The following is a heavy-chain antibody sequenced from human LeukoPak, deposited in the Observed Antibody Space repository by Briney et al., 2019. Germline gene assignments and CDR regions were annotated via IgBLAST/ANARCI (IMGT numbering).Heavy chain of an antibody. D-gene: IGHD3-3*01. J-gene: IGHJ5*02. CDR3: ARAGSESRFLEWLAVDP. CDR1: GGSISSGDYY. Sequence: SETLSLTCTVSGGSISSGDYYWSWIRQPPGKGLEWIGYIYYSGSTYYNPSLKSRVTISVDTSKNQFSLKLSSVTAADTAVYYCARAGSESRFLEWLAVDPWGQGTLVTVSS. V-gene: IGHV4-30-4*08. CDR2: IYYSGST.